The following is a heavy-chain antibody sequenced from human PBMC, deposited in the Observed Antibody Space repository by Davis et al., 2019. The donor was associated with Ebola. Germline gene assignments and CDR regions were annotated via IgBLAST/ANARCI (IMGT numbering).Heavy chain of an antibody. V-gene: IGHV3-53*01. CDR3: AREHWQWLVFYGMDV. Sequence: GESLKISCAASGFTVSSNYMSWVRQAPGKGLEWVSVIYSGGSTYYADSVKGRFTISRDNSKNTLYLQMNSLRAEDTAVYYCAREHWQWLVFYGMDVWGQGTTVTVSS. D-gene: IGHD6-19*01. J-gene: IGHJ6*02. CDR2: IYSGGST. CDR1: GFTVSSNY.